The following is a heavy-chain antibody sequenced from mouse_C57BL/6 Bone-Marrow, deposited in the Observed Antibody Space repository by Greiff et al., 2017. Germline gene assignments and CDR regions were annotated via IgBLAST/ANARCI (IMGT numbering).Heavy chain of an antibody. CDR3: ARGGTRAGIAY. Sequence: QVQLQQSGAELARPGASVKLSCKASGYTFTSYGISWVKQSTGQGLEWIGEIYPSSGNTYYNEKFKGQATLTAAKSSSTAYMKLHSLTSGDSAVYIYARGGTRAGIAYWGQGTLVTVSA. CDR1: GYTFTSYG. D-gene: IGHD3-3*01. V-gene: IGHV1-81*01. CDR2: IYPSSGNT. J-gene: IGHJ3*01.